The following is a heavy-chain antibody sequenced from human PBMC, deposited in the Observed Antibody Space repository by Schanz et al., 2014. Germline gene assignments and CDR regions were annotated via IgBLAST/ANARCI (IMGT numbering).Heavy chain of an antibody. V-gene: IGHV1-2*02. Sequence: QVLLVQSGAEVKQPGASVKVSCKASGYSFTGYYMNWVRQAPGQGLEWMGWINPSSGGTNYAQKFQGRVTMTRDTSISTAYMELSRLRSDDTAVYYCARGRSGYCSGGSCPYGRYYFDYWGQGTLVTVSS. CDR2: INPSSGGT. CDR3: ARGRSGYCSGGSCPYGRYYFDY. J-gene: IGHJ4*02. D-gene: IGHD2-15*01. CDR1: GYSFTGYY.